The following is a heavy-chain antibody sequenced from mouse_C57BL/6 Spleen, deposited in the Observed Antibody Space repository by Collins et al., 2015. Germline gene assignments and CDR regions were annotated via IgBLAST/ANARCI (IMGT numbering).Heavy chain of an antibody. J-gene: IGHJ3*01. Sequence: QVQLQQPGAEVVKPGASVKMSCKASGYTFTSYWISWVKQRPGQGLEWIGDIYPGSGRTNYNERFKSRATLTVDTSSSTAYMQLSSLTSEDSAVYYCSRGDYGSDYRFAYWGQGTLVTVSA. CDR3: SRGDYGSDYRFAY. V-gene: IGHV1-55*01. CDR1: GYTFTSYW. CDR2: IYPGSGRT. D-gene: IGHD1-1*01.